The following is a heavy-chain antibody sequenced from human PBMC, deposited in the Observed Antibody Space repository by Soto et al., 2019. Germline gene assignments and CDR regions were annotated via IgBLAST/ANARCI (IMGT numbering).Heavy chain of an antibody. V-gene: IGHV3-53*04. J-gene: IGHJ6*02. CDR1: GFTVSSNY. D-gene: IGHD5-18*01. CDR3: LTINSYGPPGSGYYYGMDV. Sequence: EVQLVESGGGLVQPGGSLRLSCAASGFTVSSNYMSWVRQAPGKGLEWVSVIYSGGSTYYADSVKGRFTISRHNSKKPLTLQMNSLRTEDTAAYYCLTINSYGPPGSGYYYGMDVWGQGTTVTVSS. CDR2: IYSGGST.